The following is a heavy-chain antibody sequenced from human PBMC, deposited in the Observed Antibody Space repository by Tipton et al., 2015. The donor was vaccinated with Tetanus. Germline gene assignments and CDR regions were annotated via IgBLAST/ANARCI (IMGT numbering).Heavy chain of an antibody. CDR2: VSSSGHS. D-gene: IGHD2-2*01. CDR3: ARGWSECSSWSCSPFDS. CDR1: GGSVSSYY. V-gene: IGHV4-4*07. Sequence: TLSLTCTVSGGSVSSYYWTWFRQPPGKRLEWIGFVSSSGHSNYSPSLTGRVSMSLDTSKQQFSLSLTSATAADTAVYYCARGWSECSSWSCSPFDSWGQETLVTVSS. J-gene: IGHJ4*02.